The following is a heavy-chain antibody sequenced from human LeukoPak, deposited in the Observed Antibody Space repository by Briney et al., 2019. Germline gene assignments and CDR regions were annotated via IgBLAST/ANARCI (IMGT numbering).Heavy chain of an antibody. D-gene: IGHD2-2*03. CDR2: ITNDGGTT. CDR3: ARVDDFTYDF. CDR1: GFTFGSYA. V-gene: IGHV3-64*01. J-gene: IGHJ4*02. Sequence: PGGSLRLSCAASGFTFGSYAMHWVRQAPGKGLEYVSAITNDGGTTFYANSVKGGFTISRDNSKNTLFLQMGSLRPEDMAVYYCARVDDFTYDFWGQGTLATVSS.